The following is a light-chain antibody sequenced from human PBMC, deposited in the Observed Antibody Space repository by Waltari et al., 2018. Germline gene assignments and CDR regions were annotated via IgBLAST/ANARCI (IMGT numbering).Light chain of an antibody. J-gene: IGLJ7*01. V-gene: IGLV1-47*02. CDR3: AAWDDSLRGGL. CDR1: SSNIGSNT. CDR2: FND. Sequence: QSVLTQPPSASEAARKSVTISCSGSSSNIGSNTVSWYQQVPGTAPKPLIPFNDKRASGVSDRFSASKSGTSASLAISGLQPEDEADYYCAAWDDSLRGGLFGGGTRLTVL.